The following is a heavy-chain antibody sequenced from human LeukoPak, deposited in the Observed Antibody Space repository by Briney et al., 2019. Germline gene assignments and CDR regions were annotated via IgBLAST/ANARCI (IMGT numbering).Heavy chain of an antibody. V-gene: IGHV4-59*08. CDR1: GGSISSYY. Sequence: PSETLSLTCTVSGGSISSYYWSWIRQPPGKGLEWIGYIYYSGSTNYNPSLKSRVTISVDTSKNQFSLKLSSVTAADTAVYYCARAQNLYDYVWGSYRYSGGYYFDYWGQGTLVTVSS. D-gene: IGHD3-16*02. CDR3: ARAQNLYDYVWGSYRYSGGYYFDY. CDR2: IYYSGST. J-gene: IGHJ4*02.